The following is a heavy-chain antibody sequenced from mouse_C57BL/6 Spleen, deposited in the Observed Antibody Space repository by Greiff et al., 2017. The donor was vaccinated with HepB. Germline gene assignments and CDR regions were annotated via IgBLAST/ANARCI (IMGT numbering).Heavy chain of an antibody. Sequence: EVKLMESGGGLVQPKGSLKLSCAASGFSFNTYAMNWVRQAPGKGLEWVARIRSKSNNYATYYADSVKDRFTISRDDSESMLYLQMNNLKTEDTAMYYCVRQNYGSSYGYYYAMDYWGQGTSVTVSS. CDR3: VRQNYGSSYGYYYAMDY. CDR2: IRSKSNNYAT. J-gene: IGHJ4*01. D-gene: IGHD1-1*01. V-gene: IGHV10-1*01. CDR1: GFSFNTYA.